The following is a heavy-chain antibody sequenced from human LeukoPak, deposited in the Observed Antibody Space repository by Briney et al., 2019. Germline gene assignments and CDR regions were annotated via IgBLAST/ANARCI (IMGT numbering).Heavy chain of an antibody. CDR1: GYTFTGYY. CDR2: INPNSGGT. J-gene: IGHJ5*02. V-gene: IGHV1-2*02. D-gene: IGHD2-2*01. CDR3: ARDQAIVVVVSGGPNWFDP. Sequence: ASVKVSCKASGYTFTGYYMHWVRQAPGQGLEWTGWINPNSGGTNYAQKFQGRVTMTRDTSISTAYMELSRLRSDDTAVYYCARDQAIVVVVSGGPNWFDPWGQGTLVTVSS.